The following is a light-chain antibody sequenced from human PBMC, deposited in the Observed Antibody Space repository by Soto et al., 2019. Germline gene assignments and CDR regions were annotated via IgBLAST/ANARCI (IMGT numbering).Light chain of an antibody. CDR3: QQYSSYWT. V-gene: IGKV1-5*01. J-gene: IGKJ1*01. Sequence: DIQMTQSPSTLSASVGYRVTITCRASQSLSGLLAWYQQKPGKAPKLLIYDASSLESGVPSRFSGSGSGTEFTLTISSLQPDDFATYFCQQYSSYWTFGQGTKVAIK. CDR2: DAS. CDR1: QSLSGL.